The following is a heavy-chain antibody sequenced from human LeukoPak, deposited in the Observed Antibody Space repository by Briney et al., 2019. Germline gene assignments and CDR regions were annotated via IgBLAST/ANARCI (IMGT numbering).Heavy chain of an antibody. J-gene: IGHJ4*02. CDR1: GFPFSDHW. Sequence: GGSLRLSCAASGFPFSDHWMNWVRQAPGKGLEWVANINVDGTETYYIKSVKGRFTISRDNAKNTLFLQLDSLRDEDTAVYYCARSPLSPVDNYWGQGTLVIVSS. CDR3: ARSPLSPVDNY. D-gene: IGHD3-9*01. V-gene: IGHV3-7*01. CDR2: INVDGTET.